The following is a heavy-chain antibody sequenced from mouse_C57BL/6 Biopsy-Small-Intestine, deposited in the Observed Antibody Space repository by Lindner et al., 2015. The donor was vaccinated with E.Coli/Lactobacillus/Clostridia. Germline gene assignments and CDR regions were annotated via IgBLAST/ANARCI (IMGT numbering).Heavy chain of an antibody. Sequence: VQLQESGPELVKPGASVKISCKASGYSFTGNYMNWVKQSPEKSLEWIGEINPSTGSTTYNQKFRAKATLTIDKSSSTAYMQFKSLTSEDSAVYYCARREVYYFDYWGQGTTLTVSS. CDR3: ARREVYYFDY. CDR1: GYSFTGNY. V-gene: IGHV1-42*01. J-gene: IGHJ2*01. CDR2: INPSTGST.